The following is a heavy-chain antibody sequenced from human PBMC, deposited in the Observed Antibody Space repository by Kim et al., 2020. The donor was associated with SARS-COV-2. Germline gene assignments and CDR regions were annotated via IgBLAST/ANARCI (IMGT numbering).Heavy chain of an antibody. D-gene: IGHD3-3*01. CDR1: GFTFSSYS. V-gene: IGHV3-21*01. CDR2: ISNSSSYI. CDR3: ARDRSEITIFGVVRYGMDV. Sequence: GGSLLSCAASGFTFSSYSMNWVRQAPGKGLEWVSSISNSSSYIYYADSVKGRFTISRDNAKNSLYLQMNSLRAEDTAVYYCARDRSEITIFGVVRYGMDVWGQGTTVTVSS. J-gene: IGHJ6*02.